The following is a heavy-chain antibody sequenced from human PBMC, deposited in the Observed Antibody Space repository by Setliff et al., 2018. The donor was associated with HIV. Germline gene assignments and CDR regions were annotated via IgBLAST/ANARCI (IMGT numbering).Heavy chain of an antibody. D-gene: IGHD3-3*01. J-gene: IGHJ5*02. CDR3: ARGERGFLDFNWFDP. CDR2: IIAISGTP. V-gene: IGHV1-69*13. Sequence: AASVKVSCKASGGTFSSYAISWVRQTPGQGLEWMGGIIAISGTPNYAQKFQGRVTITADESTSTAYMELNSLRSEDTAVYYCARGERGFLDFNWFDPWGQGTLVTVSS. CDR1: GGTFSSYA.